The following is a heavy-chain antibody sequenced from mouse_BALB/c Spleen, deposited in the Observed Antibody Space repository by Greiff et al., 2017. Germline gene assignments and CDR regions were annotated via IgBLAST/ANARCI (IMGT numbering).Heavy chain of an antibody. Sequence: EVKVVDSGGGLVQPGGSLKLSCAASGFTFSSYTMSWVRQTPEKRLEWVAYISNGGGSTYYQDTVKGRFTISRDNAKNTLYLQLSSLKSEDTAMYYCARHGRGYGYGGAMGCWGQGASGNGPS. CDR1: GFTFSSYT. D-gene: IGHD2-14*01. J-gene: IGHJ4*01. CDR2: ISNGGGST. V-gene: IGHV5-12-2*01. CDR3: ARHGRGYGYGGAMGC.